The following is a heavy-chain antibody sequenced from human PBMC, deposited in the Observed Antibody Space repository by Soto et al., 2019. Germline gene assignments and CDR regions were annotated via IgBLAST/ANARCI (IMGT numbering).Heavy chain of an antibody. V-gene: IGHV1-69*02. CDR2: IIPILGIA. J-gene: IGHJ5*02. CDR1: GGTFSSYT. CDR3: ARGSRYSSSWYIWFDP. Sequence: SVKVSCKASGGTFSSYTISWVRQAPGQGLEWMGRIIPILGIANYAQKFQGRVTITADKSTSTAYMELSSLRSEDTAVYYCARGSRYSSSWYIWFDPWGQGTLVTVSS. D-gene: IGHD6-13*01.